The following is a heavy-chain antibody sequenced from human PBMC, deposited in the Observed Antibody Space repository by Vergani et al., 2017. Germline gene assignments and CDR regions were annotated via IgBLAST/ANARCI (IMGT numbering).Heavy chain of an antibody. CDR2: IYTSGTT. J-gene: IGHJ5*02. D-gene: IGHD6-19*01. V-gene: IGHV4-61*02. CDR1: GGSISNNNYY. CDR3: ASDTHSGQRADR. Sequence: QVQLQESGPGLVKPSQTLSLTCTVFGGSISNNNYYWSWIRKPAGKGLEWIGRIYTSGTTNYNPSLKSRVAISIDTSKNQFSLTLTSVTAADTAVYYCASDTHSGQRADRWGQGILVTVTS.